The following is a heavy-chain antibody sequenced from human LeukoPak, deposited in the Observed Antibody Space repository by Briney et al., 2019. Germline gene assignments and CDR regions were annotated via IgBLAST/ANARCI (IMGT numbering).Heavy chain of an antibody. CDR2: ISSNSKYI. J-gene: IGHJ4*02. D-gene: IGHD3-22*01. CDR3: ARDSSDFDY. CDR1: GFTFSSYW. V-gene: IGHV3-21*01. Sequence: PGGSLRLSCAASGFTFSSYWMSWVRQAPGKGLEWVSSISSNSKYIYYADSMRGRFTVSRDNAKNSLFLQLNSLRAEDTAVYYCARDSSDFDYWGQGTLVTVSS.